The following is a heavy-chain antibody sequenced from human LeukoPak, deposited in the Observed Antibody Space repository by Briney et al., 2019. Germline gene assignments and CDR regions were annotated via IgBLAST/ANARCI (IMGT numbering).Heavy chain of an antibody. CDR3: ARVLEYYDSRGYNRAFDY. J-gene: IGHJ4*02. V-gene: IGHV4-59*01. CDR2: IYYTGNT. Sequence: SETLSLTCTVSGGSISSYYWSWIRQPPGKGLEWVGYIYYTGNTNYSPSLKSRVTISLDTSKSQFSLKLRSVTTADTAVYCCARVLEYYDSRGYNRAFDYWGQGTLVTVSS. CDR1: GGSISSYY. D-gene: IGHD3-22*01.